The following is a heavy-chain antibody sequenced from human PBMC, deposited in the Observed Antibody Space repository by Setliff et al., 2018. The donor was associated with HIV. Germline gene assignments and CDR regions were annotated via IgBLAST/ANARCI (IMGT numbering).Heavy chain of an antibody. CDR2: IYTSGST. V-gene: IGHV4-4*09. D-gene: IGHD3-22*01. Sequence: KTSETLSLTCTVSGGSISSYYWSWIRQPPGKGLEWIGYIYTSGSTNYNPSLKSRVTISLDTSKNQFSLKLTSVTAADTAIYFCARSFPYYYESSGLYAMDVWGQGTTVTVSS. CDR3: ARSFPYYYESSGLYAMDV. CDR1: GGSISSYY. J-gene: IGHJ6*02.